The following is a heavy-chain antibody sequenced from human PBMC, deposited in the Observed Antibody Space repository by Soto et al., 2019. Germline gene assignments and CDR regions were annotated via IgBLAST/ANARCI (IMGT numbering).Heavy chain of an antibody. CDR2: IYYSGST. V-gene: IGHV4-59*01. Sequence: SETLSLTCTVSGGTISSYYWSWVRQPPGKGLEWIGYIYYSGSTNYNPSLKSRVTISVDTSKNQFSLKLSSVTAADTAVYYCARGGYYYGSGSYYNRWYFDYWGQGTLVTVSS. CDR1: GGTISSYY. J-gene: IGHJ4*02. CDR3: ARGGYYYGSGSYYNRWYFDY. D-gene: IGHD3-10*01.